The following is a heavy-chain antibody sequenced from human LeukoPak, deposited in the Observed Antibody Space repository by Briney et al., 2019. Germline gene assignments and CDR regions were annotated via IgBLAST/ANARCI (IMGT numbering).Heavy chain of an antibody. CDR1: GGSSSSSSYY. J-gene: IGHJ4*02. V-gene: IGHV4-39*01. Sequence: SETLSLTCTVSGGSSSSSSYYWGWIRQPPVKGLEWIGSIYYSGSTYYNPSLKSRVTISVDTSKTQFSLKLSSVTAADTAVYYCAIYDYGDYGLYDYWGQGTLVTVSS. CDR3: AIYDYGDYGLYDY. CDR2: IYYSGST. D-gene: IGHD4-17*01.